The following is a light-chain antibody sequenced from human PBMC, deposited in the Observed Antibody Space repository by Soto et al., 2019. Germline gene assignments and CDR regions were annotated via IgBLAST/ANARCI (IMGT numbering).Light chain of an antibody. J-gene: IGKJ2*01. V-gene: IGKV1-27*01. Sequence: DVQMTQSPSSLSASVGDRVTITCRASRDISSSLAWYQQKPGKVPKLLIYAASTLHAGVQSRFSGSGSGTFFTLTINSLQPEAVATYYCQKYNSAPNTFGRGTRLEIK. CDR3: QKYNSAPNT. CDR1: RDISSS. CDR2: AAS.